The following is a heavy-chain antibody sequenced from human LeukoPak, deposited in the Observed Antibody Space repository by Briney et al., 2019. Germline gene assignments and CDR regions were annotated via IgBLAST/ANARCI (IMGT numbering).Heavy chain of an antibody. CDR3: ARVQGYYYYIDV. CDR2: ISSSSSYT. D-gene: IGHD3-10*01. V-gene: IGHV3-21*01. Sequence: GGSLRLSCAASGFTFDDYAMHWVRQAPGKGLEWVSGISSSSSYTYYTDSLKGRFTISRDNAKNSLFLQMNSLRAEDTAVYYCARVQGYYYYIDVWGKGTTVTVSS. J-gene: IGHJ6*03. CDR1: GFTFDDYA.